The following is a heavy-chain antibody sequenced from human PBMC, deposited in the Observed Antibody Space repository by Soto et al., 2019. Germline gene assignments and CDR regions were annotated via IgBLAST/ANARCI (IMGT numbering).Heavy chain of an antibody. CDR3: ARDDYSTISALGY. V-gene: IGHV1-2*04. J-gene: IGHJ4*02. D-gene: IGHD6-13*01. Sequence: ASVKGSCKASGYTFTGSYMHWARQAPGQGGEWRGWSNPNSGGTNYAQKLQGWGTMTRDTYISTAYMELSRLRSDDTAAYYCARDDYSTISALGYWGQGTLVTVSS. CDR2: SNPNSGGT. CDR1: GYTFTGSY.